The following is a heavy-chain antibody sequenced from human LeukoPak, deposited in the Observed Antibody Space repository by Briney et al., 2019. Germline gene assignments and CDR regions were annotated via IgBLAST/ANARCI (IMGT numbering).Heavy chain of an antibody. CDR3: ATGGIYSLLDY. J-gene: IGHJ4*01. CDR1: GHTLTDLY. D-gene: IGHD1-26*01. CDR2: IDPEDGET. Sequence: GASVKLSCKVSGHTLTDLYTHWVRQAPGRGLEWMGGIDPEDGETIYAQKFQGRVTMPEDTSTDTAYMVLSSLRSEDTAGYYCATGGIYSLLDYWGHGTLVTVSS. V-gene: IGHV1-24*01.